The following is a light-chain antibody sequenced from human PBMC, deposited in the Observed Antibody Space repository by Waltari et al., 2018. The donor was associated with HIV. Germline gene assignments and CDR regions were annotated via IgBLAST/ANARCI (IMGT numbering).Light chain of an antibody. J-gene: IGLJ1*01. Sequence: YVLTQPPSVSVAPAETARVSCGAANKRSKVGHWSHQKPGQAPVLVIHDDSDRASGIPDRFSGSNSDNTATLTISRVEDGDEADYYCQVWDNSSDHPGVFGTGTEVTVL. V-gene: IGLV3-21*04. CDR3: QVWDNSSDHPGV. CDR2: DDS. CDR1: NKRSKV.